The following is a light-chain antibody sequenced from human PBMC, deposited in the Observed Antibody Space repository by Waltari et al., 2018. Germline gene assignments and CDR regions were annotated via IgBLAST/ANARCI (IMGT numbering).Light chain of an antibody. V-gene: IGLV4-69*01. CDR1: SGHSTYT. Sequence: QLVLTQSPSASASLGASVKLPCTLSSGHSTYTIAWHQQQPEKGPRYLMRVNSDGTHSKGDGIPDRFSGSTSGGERHLTISSLQSEDEADYYCQTWGTGTVVFGGGTKLTVL. CDR3: QTWGTGTVV. CDR2: VNSDGTH. J-gene: IGLJ2*01.